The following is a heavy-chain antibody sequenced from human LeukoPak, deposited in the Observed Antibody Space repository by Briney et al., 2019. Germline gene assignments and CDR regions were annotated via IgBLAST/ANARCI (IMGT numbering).Heavy chain of an antibody. J-gene: IGHJ4*02. CDR3: ARGRGYSYGADDFDY. V-gene: IGHV3-21*01. D-gene: IGHD5-18*01. Sequence: GGSLRLSCAASGFTSSSYSMNWVRQAPGKGLEWVSSISSSSSYIYYADSVKGRFTISRDNAKNSLYLQMNSLRAEDTAVYYCARGRGYSYGADDFDYWGQGTLVTVSS. CDR1: GFTSSSYS. CDR2: ISSSSSYI.